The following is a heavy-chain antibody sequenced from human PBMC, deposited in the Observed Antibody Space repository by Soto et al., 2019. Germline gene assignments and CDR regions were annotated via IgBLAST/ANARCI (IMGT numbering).Heavy chain of an antibody. CDR3: ARGRGGSKYYYYGMDV. CDR2: INHSGST. Sequence: PSETLSLTCAVYGGSFSGYYWSWIRQPPGKGLEWIGEINHSGSTNYNPSLKSRVTISVDTSKNQFSLKLSSVTAADTAVYYCARGRGGSKYYYYGMDVWGQGTTVTVSS. D-gene: IGHD1-26*01. V-gene: IGHV4-34*01. CDR1: GGSFSGYY. J-gene: IGHJ6*02.